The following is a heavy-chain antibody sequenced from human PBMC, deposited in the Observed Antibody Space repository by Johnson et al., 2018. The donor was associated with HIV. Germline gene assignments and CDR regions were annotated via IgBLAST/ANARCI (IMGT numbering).Heavy chain of an antibody. D-gene: IGHD1-26*01. J-gene: IGHJ3*02. CDR2: IYSGDTT. CDR3: ARDSDKWELRPGAFDI. V-gene: IGHV3-66*01. CDR1: LFTVSTNY. Sequence: VQLVESGGGLVLPGGSLRLSCASLFTVSTNYMSWVRQAPGQLLEWFSVIYSGDTTYYADSVKGRFPISRDNSKNTLYLQMNSLRAEDTAVYYGARDSDKWELRPGAFDIWGQGKMVTVSS.